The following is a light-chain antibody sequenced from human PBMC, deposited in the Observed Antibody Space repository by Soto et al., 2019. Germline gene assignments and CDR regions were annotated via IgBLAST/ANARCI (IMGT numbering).Light chain of an antibody. CDR1: QTISSW. V-gene: IGKV1-5*03. J-gene: IGKJ1*01. CDR2: KAS. CDR3: QHYNSYSEA. Sequence: DIEMSHSRSTLYDSVGDRVTITCRASQTISSWLAWYQQKPGKAPKLLIYKASTLKSGVPSRFSGSGSGTEFTLTISSLQPDDFATYYCQHYNSYSEAFDQGIKVYIK.